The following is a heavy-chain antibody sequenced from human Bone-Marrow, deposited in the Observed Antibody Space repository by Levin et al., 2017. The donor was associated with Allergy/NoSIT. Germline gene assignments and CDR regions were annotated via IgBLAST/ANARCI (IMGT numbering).Heavy chain of an antibody. Sequence: PKASVKVSCKVSGGTLTDYAFTWVRQAPGQGLEWMGSVIPFSTPHYAQKFQGRVTITADDFSNTAYLDLISLTSEDTAVYFCAKSHKGLYGNRGWYSGLNVWGQGASVTVSS. J-gene: IGHJ6*02. CDR1: GGTLTDYA. V-gene: IGHV1-69*13. D-gene: IGHD6-19*01. CDR3: AKSHKGLYGNRGWYSGLNV. CDR2: VIPFSTP.